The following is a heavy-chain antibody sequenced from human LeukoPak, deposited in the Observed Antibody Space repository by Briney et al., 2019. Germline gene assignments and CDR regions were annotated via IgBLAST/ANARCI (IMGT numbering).Heavy chain of an antibody. D-gene: IGHD4-17*01. Sequence: PSHTLSLTRAVSSGPHSRGCYSCSSIRQPPGKGLEWIGYIYHSGSTYYNPSLKSRDNLSVDRSKNQFSLKLSSVSAADTAVYYCARVSGDGSCFDYWGQGTLVTVSS. CDR3: ARVSGDGSCFDY. J-gene: IGHJ4*02. V-gene: IGHV4-30-2*01. CDR1: SGPHSRGCYS. CDR2: IYHSGST.